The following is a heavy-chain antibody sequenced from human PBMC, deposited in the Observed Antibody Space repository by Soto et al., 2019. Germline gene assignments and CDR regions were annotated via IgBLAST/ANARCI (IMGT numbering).Heavy chain of an antibody. Sequence: SETLSLTCTVSGNSISSFYWSWIRQPPGKGLEWIGCVYYSGSTYYNPSLKSRVSISLDTYKNQFSLKLRSVTAADTALYYCARDKGITGTFAVWGQGTTVTVSS. CDR1: GNSISSFY. D-gene: IGHD1-20*01. J-gene: IGHJ6*02. CDR3: ARDKGITGTFAV. CDR2: VYYSGST. V-gene: IGHV4-59*01.